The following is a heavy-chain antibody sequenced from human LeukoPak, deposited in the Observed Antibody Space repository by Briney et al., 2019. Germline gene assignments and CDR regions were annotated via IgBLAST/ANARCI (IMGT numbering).Heavy chain of an antibody. Sequence: GGSLRVSCAASGFTFSSYGMRWVRQAPGKGLEWVSAIGGSGVNTYYADSVKGRFTISRDNSKSTLYLQMNCLRVEGTAVYYWAKRLRTGTTGRGFDIWGQGTMVTVSS. J-gene: IGHJ3*02. D-gene: IGHD1-1*01. CDR1: GFTFSSYG. CDR3: AKRLRTGTTGRGFDI. CDR2: IGGSGVNT. V-gene: IGHV3-23*01.